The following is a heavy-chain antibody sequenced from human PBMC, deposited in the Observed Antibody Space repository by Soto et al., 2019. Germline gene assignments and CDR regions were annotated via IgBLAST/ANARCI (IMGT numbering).Heavy chain of an antibody. Sequence: GGSLRLSCAASGFTFSSYWMSWVRQAPGKGLEWVANIKQDGSEKYYVDSVKGRFTISRDNAKNSLYLQMNSLRAEDTAVYYCARESTTGTSEIWYFDLWGRGTLVTVSS. J-gene: IGHJ2*01. D-gene: IGHD1-1*01. CDR2: IKQDGSEK. V-gene: IGHV3-7*05. CDR1: GFTFSSYW. CDR3: ARESTTGTSEIWYFDL.